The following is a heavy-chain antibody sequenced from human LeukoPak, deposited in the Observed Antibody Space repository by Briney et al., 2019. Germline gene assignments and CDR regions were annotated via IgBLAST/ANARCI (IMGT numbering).Heavy chain of an antibody. CDR1: GFTFNDYA. V-gene: IGHV3-9*01. J-gene: IGHJ4*02. Sequence: GGSLRLSCAASGFTFNDYALYWVRQAPGKGLEWVSSISWSTGSVDYADSVKGRFTISRDNSKNTLYLQMNSLRAEDTAVYYCAKEAYDSSGYYYAPFDYWGQGTLVTVSS. CDR3: AKEAYDSSGYYYAPFDY. CDR2: ISWSTGSV. D-gene: IGHD3-22*01.